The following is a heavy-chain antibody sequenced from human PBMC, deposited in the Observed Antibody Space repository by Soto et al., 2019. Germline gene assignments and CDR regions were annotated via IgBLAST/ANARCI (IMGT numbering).Heavy chain of an antibody. CDR3: ASTETFDY. D-gene: IGHD4-17*01. J-gene: IGHJ4*02. CDR1: EFTFSSYW. Sequence: GSPGLSCGSREFTFSSYWMSWVRQAPGKGLEWVANIKQDGSEKYYVDSVKGRFTISRDNAKNSLYLQMNSLRAEDTAMYYCASTETFDYWGQGT. CDR2: IKQDGSEK. V-gene: IGHV3-7*01.